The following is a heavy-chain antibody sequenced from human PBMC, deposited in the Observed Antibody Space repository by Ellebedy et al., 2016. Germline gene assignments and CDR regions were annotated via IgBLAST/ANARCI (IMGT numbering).Heavy chain of an antibody. CDR1: GYTFTSYG. CDR3: AREVIPAAGIQPNFDY. J-gene: IGHJ4*02. D-gene: IGHD6-13*01. V-gene: IGHV1-3*01. CDR2: INAGNGNT. Sequence: ASVKVSCKASGYTFTSYGISWVRQAPGQRLEWMGWINAGNGNTKYSQKFQGRVTITRDTSATTAYMELSSLRSEDTAVYYCAREVIPAAGIQPNFDYWGQGTLVTVSS.